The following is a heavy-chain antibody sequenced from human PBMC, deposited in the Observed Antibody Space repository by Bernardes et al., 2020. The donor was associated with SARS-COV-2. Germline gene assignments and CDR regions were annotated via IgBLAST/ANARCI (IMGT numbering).Heavy chain of an antibody. D-gene: IGHD5-18*01. V-gene: IGHV3-48*03. J-gene: IGHJ4*02. CDR2: ISTGGSTK. CDR3: AREYTYGFDS. CDR1: GFTFSSSV. Sequence: GGSLRLSCAASGFTFSSSVMNWVRQAPGKGLEWVSYISTGGSTKYYADSVKGRFTISRDNAKNSLYLQMNSLRAEDTAVYYCAREYTYGFDSWGQGTLATVSS.